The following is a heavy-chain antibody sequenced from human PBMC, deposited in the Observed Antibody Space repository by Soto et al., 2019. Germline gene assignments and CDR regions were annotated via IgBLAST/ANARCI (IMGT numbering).Heavy chain of an antibody. CDR2: ISGSDGKT. J-gene: IGHJ4*02. CDR3: ARWSYLDY. D-gene: IGHD3-3*01. V-gene: IGHV3-23*01. Sequence: QSGGSLRLSCAASGFSFGSYALSWVRQAPGKGLEWVSTISGSDGKTFYADSVKGRFSISRDTSQSTLCLQMNSLRADDTAMYYCARWSYLDYWGQGTRVTVSS. CDR1: GFSFGSYA.